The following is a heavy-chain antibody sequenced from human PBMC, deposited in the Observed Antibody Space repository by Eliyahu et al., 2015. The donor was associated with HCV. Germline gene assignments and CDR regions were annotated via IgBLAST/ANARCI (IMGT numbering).Heavy chain of an antibody. CDR2: INHSGST. D-gene: IGHD3-3*02. V-gene: IGHV4-34*01. J-gene: IGHJ4*02. CDR1: GGSFSGYY. Sequence: QVQLQQWGAGLLKPSETLSLTCAVYGGSFSGYYWSWIRQPPGKGLEWIGEINHSGSTNYNPSLKSRVTISVDTSKNQFSLKLSSVTAADTAVYYCARHIWSGDSCFDYWGQGTLVTVSS. CDR3: ARHIWSGDSCFDY.